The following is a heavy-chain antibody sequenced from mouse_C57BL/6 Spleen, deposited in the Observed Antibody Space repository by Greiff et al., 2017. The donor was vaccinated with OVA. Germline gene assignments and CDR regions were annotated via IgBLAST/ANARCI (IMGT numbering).Heavy chain of an antibody. D-gene: IGHD1-1*01. V-gene: IGHV1-64*01. CDR2: IHPNSGST. Sequence: QVQLQQPGAELVKPGASVKLSCKASGYTFTSYWMHWVKQRPGQGLEWIGMIHPNSGSTNYNEKFKSKATLTVDKSSSTAYMQLRSLTSEDSAVYYGARAGITPRHYFDYGGQGTTLTVSS. J-gene: IGHJ2*01. CDR3: ARAGITPRHYFDY. CDR1: GYTFTSYW.